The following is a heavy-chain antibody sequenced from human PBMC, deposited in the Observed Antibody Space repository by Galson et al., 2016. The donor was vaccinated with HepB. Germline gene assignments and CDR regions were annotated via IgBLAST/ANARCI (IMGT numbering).Heavy chain of an antibody. Sequence: SVKASCKASGYTFTGYYMHWMRQAPGQGLEWMGRLNPNSGVTNYAQKFQGRVTMTRDTSITTAYMELSRLRSDDTAVYYCARDRRMGRGYNYYYSGMGVWGQGTSVTVSS. CDR1: GYTFTGYY. CDR2: LNPNSGVT. D-gene: IGHD3-10*01. V-gene: IGHV1-2*06. CDR3: ARDRRMGRGYNYYYSGMGV. J-gene: IGHJ6*02.